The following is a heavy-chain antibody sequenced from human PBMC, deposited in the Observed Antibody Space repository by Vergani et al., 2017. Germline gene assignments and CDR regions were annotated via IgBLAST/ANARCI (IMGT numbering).Heavy chain of an antibody. J-gene: IGHJ6*03. Sequence: QVQLQESGPGLVKPSETLSLTCTVSGGSISSSSYYWGWIRQPPGKGLEWIGSIYYSGSTYYNPSLKSRVTISVDTSKNQFSLKLSSVTAADTAVYYCARVISGGSYYYYYYMDVWGKGTTVTVSS. CDR3: ARVISGGSYYYYYYMDV. CDR2: IYYSGST. V-gene: IGHV4-39*07. CDR1: GGSISSSSYY. D-gene: IGHD1-26*01.